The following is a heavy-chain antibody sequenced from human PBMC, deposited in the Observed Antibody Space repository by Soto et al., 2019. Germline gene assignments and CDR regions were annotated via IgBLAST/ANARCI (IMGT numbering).Heavy chain of an antibody. D-gene: IGHD1-26*01. CDR1: AFTIGSHG. CDR2: VSPNGQGI. J-gene: IGHJ4*02. CDR3: ATDRDFPREYFHY. V-gene: IGHV3-23*01. Sequence: PGVTMRGSSTAAAFTIGSHGVIWIIKHRGKGLEWVSAVSPNGQGIYYADSVRGRFTISRDFSKNTVFLHMDSLRAEDTAVYYCATDRDFPREYFHYWGKGTLVTVA.